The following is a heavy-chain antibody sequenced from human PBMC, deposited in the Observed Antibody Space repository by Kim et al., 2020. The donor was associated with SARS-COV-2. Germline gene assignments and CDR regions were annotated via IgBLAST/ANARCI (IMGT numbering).Heavy chain of an antibody. V-gene: IGHV3-7*01. CDR2: INQDGSQK. CDR1: GVTFSASW. J-gene: IGHJ4*02. D-gene: IGHD1-26*01. CDR3: ATGRGAT. Sequence: GGSLRLSCEVSGVTFSASWMSWGRQAPGKGLEWVAAINQDGSQKYYVDSVKGRFTMSRDNARNSLYLQMSSLRPEDSAVYYCATGRGATWGQGSRVTVS.